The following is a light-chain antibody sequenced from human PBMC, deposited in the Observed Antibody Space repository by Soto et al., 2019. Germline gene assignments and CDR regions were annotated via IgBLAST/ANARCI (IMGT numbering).Light chain of an antibody. Sequence: DVVMTQSPLSLPVTLGQPASISCRSSQSLVHSDGNTYLNWFQQRPGQSPRRLIYKVSNRDTGVPDRFSGSGSGTDFPLKISRVEAVDVGVYYCMQGRHLPITFGQLKRLGIK. CDR3: MQGRHLPIT. CDR2: KVS. J-gene: IGKJ5*01. V-gene: IGKV2-30*02. CDR1: QSLVHSDGNTY.